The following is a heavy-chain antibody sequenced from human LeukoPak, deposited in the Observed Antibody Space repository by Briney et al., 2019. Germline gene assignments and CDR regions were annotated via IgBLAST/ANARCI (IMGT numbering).Heavy chain of an antibody. J-gene: IGHJ4*02. Sequence: ASVKVSCKASGYTFNNYEINWVRQATGQGLECMGWMSPNNGNTEYAQKFQGRVSMTRDTSINTAYMELSSLRSDDTAVYYRARFGGTYLYYFEYWGQGTLVTVSS. CDR3: ARFGGTYLYYFEY. D-gene: IGHD1-26*01. CDR1: GYTFNNYE. CDR2: MSPNNGNT. V-gene: IGHV1-8*02.